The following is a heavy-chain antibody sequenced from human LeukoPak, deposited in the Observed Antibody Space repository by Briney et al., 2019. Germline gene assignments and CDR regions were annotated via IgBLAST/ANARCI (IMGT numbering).Heavy chain of an antibody. CDR3: AKNHVWGSYRYLTDY. CDR2: IRYDESNK. J-gene: IGHJ4*02. Sequence: GGSLRLSCAASGFTFSSYGIHWVRQAPGKGLGWVAFIRYDESNKFYADSVKGRFTISRENSKNTVYLQMNTLRTEDTAVYYCAKNHVWGSYRYLTDYWGQGTLVTVSS. CDR1: GFTFSSYG. V-gene: IGHV3-30*02. D-gene: IGHD3-16*02.